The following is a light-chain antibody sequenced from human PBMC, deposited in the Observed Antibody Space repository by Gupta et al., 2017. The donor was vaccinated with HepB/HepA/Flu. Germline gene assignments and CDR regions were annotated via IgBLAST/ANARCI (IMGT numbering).Light chain of an antibody. Sequence: DIQLTQSPSFLSAPVRDRVTITCRASQDFNSYLAWYQQKPGRAPKLLIFGASTLQSGVPSRFNGSGSWTEFTLTISIMHPEDFTTEFCRQLHSSPITFGRGTKLDIK. CDR1: QDFNSY. CDR2: GAS. CDR3: RQLHSSPIT. V-gene: IGKV1-9*01. J-gene: IGKJ4*01.